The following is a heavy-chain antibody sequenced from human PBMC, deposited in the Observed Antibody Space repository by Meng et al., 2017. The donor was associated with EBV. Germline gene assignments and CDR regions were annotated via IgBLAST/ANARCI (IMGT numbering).Heavy chain of an antibody. J-gene: IGHJ4*02. CDR3: AKSSSSTPGVVDS. CDR2: IYDGGTT. Sequence: QVQLQEAGPGLVKPSENLSLTCTVSGASVSGGTFHWSWIRQPPGKELQWIGYIYDGGTTIYNPSLKSRVTIFLDTSRNQFSLGLRSVTTADTAVYYCAKSSSSTPGVVDSWGQGTLVTVSS. D-gene: IGHD2-2*01. CDR1: GASVSGGTFH. V-gene: IGHV4-61*01.